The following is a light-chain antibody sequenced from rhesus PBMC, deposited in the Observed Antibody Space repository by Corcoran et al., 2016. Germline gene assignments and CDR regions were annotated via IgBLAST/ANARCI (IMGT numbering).Light chain of an antibody. CDR1: QGISSY. CDR3: QQYTSAFT. Sequence: DIQMTQSPSSLSASVGDTVTITCRASQGISSYLAWYQQKPGKAPKPLIYYASNLESGVPSRLSGSGSGTEFPLTFSRLQPDVFATSYCQQYTSAFTFGPGTKLDIK. V-gene: IGKV1-37*01. CDR2: YAS. J-gene: IGKJ3*01.